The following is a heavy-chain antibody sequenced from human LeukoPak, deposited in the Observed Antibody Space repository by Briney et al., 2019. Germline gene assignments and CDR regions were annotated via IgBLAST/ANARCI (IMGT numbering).Heavy chain of an antibody. V-gene: IGHV1-18*01. CDR2: ISAYNGNT. Sequence: ASVKVSCKASGYTFTSYGISWVRQAPGQGLEWMGWISAYNGNTDYAQKLQCRVTMTTDTSTSTAYMEQRSLRSDDTAVYYCARQFGTVTSNWFDPWGQGTLVTVSS. D-gene: IGHD4-11*01. J-gene: IGHJ5*02. CDR1: GYTFTSYG. CDR3: ARQFGTVTSNWFDP.